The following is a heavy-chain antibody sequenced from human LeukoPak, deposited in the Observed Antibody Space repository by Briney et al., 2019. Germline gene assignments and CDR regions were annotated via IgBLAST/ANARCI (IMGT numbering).Heavy chain of an antibody. V-gene: IGHV3-48*02. J-gene: IGHJ4*02. CDR3: ARSHLDYGGILGY. Sequence: GGSLRLSCAASGLTFSSYSMNWVRQAPGKGLEWVSYISSSSSTIYYADSVKGRFTISRDNAKNSLYLQMNSLRDEDTAVYYCARSHLDYGGILGYWGQGTLVTVSS. CDR2: ISSSSSTI. CDR1: GLTFSSYS. D-gene: IGHD4-23*01.